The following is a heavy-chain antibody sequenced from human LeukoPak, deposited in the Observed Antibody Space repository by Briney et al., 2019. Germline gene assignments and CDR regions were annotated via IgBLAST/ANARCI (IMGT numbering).Heavy chain of an antibody. V-gene: IGHV3-21*01. CDR1: GFNFSSDA. J-gene: IGHJ4*02. CDR3: ARDSGFRGVIPLHFDY. CDR2: ISSSSSYI. D-gene: IGHD3-16*02. Sequence: GGSLRLSCAASGFNFSSDAMHWVRQAPGKGLEWVSSISSSSSYIYYADSVKGRFTISRDNAKNSLYLQMNSLRAEDTAVYYCARDSGFRGVIPLHFDYWGQGTLVTVSS.